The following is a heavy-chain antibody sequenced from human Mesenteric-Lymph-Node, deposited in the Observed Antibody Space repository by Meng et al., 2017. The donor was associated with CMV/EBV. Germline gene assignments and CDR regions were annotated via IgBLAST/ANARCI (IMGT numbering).Heavy chain of an antibody. CDR2: IYYSGST. D-gene: IGHD5-12*01. V-gene: IGHV4-39*07. CDR1: GGSISSGDYY. CDR3: ARGPAGYSGYDYYYYYGMDV. Sequence: SETLSLTCTVSGGSISSGDYYWSWIRQPPGKGLEWIGSIYYSGSTYHNTSLKSRVTISVDTSKNQFSLKLSSVTAADTAVYYCARGPAGYSGYDYYYYYGMDVWGQETTVTVSS. J-gene: IGHJ6*02.